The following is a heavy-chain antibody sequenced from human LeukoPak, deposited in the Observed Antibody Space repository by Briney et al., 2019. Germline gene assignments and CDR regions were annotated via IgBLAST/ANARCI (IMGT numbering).Heavy chain of an antibody. D-gene: IGHD5-18*01. J-gene: IGHJ4*02. V-gene: IGHV3-23*01. CDR1: GFTFSTFA. Sequence: GGSLRLSCAASGFTFSTFAMIWVRQPPGKGLEWVSSIFPSGGEIHYADSVRGRFTISRDNSKSILSLQMNSLRAEDTAIYYCASYRQVLLPFESWGQGTLVTVSS. CDR3: ASYRQVLLPFES. CDR2: IFPSGGEI.